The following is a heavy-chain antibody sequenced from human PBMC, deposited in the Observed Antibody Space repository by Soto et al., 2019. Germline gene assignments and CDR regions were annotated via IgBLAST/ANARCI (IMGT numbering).Heavy chain of an antibody. CDR2: ISSSSTTI. CDR1: GFTFSSYG. Sequence: EVQRVESGGGLVHPGGSLRLSCAASGFTFSSYGMNWVRQAPGKGLEWVSYISSSSTTIYYADSVKGRFTIFRDNAKNSLYLQLNSLRAEETAVYYCARSPYYYDSSNYYGYWGQRSLVTVSS. V-gene: IGHV3-48*01. D-gene: IGHD3-22*01. CDR3: ARSPYYYDSSNYYGY. J-gene: IGHJ4*02.